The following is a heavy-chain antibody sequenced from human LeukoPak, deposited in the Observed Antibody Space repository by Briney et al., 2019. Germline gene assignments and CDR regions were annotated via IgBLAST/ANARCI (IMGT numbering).Heavy chain of an antibody. V-gene: IGHV1-69*02. D-gene: IGHD2-2*01. Sequence: GSSVKVSCKASGGTFSSYTISWVRQAPGQGLEWMGRIIPIPNITDYAQNFQGRVTLTADKSTSTAYMELSTLRSEDTAVYYCAKDGVVVVATSVYYYYGMDVWGQGTTVTVSS. CDR1: GGTFSSYT. CDR2: IIPIPNIT. CDR3: AKDGVVVVATSVYYYYGMDV. J-gene: IGHJ6*02.